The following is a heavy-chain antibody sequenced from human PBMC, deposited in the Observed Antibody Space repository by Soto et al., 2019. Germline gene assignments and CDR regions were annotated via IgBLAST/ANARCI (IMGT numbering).Heavy chain of an antibody. V-gene: IGHV5-10-1*01. J-gene: IGHJ4*02. CDR2: IDPSDSYT. CDR1: GYSFTSYW. D-gene: IGHD6-13*01. Sequence: GESLKISCKGSGYSFTSYWISWVRQMPGKGLEWMGRIDPSDSYTNYSPSFQGHVTISADKSISTAYLQWSSLKASDTAMYYCARQPIAAAGEAPFDYWGQGTLVTVSS. CDR3: ARQPIAAAGEAPFDY.